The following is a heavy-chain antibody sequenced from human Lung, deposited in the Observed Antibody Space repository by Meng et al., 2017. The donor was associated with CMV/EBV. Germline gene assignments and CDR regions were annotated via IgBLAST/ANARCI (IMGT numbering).Heavy chain of an antibody. CDR2: INTNTGNP. D-gene: IGHD6-19*01. CDR3: GTLKYTSGFYGPAY. V-gene: IGHV7-4-1*02. J-gene: IGHJ4*02. CDR1: GYTFTRYP. Sequence: QVQLVQSGSELKKPGASVKVSCKASGYTFTRYPMNWVRQAPGQGLEWMGWINTNTGNPTYAQGFTGRFVFSVDTSVSTAYLQISSLKAEDTAVYYCGTLKYTSGFYGPAYWGQGALVTVSS.